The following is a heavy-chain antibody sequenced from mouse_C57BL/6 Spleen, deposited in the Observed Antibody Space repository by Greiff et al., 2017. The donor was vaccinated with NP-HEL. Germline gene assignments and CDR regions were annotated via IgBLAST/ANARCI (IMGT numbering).Heavy chain of an antibody. Sequence: EVQLVESGGGLVQPKGSLKLSCAASGFSFNTYAMNWVRQAPGKGLEWVARIRRKSNNYATYYADSVKARFTISRDDSERMRYLQMNNLKTKDAAMCYCVRHRGSYAMGYWGQGTSVTVSS. V-gene: IGHV10-1*01. CDR1: GFSFNTYA. CDR3: VRHRGSYAMGY. J-gene: IGHJ4*01. CDR2: IRRKSNNYAT.